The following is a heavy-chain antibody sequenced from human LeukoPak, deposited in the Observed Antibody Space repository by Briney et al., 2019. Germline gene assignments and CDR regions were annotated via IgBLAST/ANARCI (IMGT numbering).Heavy chain of an antibody. Sequence: PSETLSLTCSVSGESMTPYYWTWIRQSAGKGLEWLGRVFHTGQHNYNPSLKSRLSMSLDASRNLVSLTLTSVTAADTAIYYCARIYTWRHIVVVTATRDWYFDLWGRGTLVTVSS. D-gene: IGHD2-21*02. V-gene: IGHV4-4*07. CDR2: VFHTGQH. CDR1: GESMTPYY. J-gene: IGHJ2*01. CDR3: ARIYTWRHIVVVTATRDWYFDL.